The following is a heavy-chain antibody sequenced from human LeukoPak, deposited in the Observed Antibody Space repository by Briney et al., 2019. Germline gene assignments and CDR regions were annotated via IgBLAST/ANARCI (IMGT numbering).Heavy chain of an antibody. CDR1: GFTFSSYS. D-gene: IGHD6-13*01. V-gene: IGHV3-21*04. Sequence: PGGSLRLSCAASGFTFSSYSMNWVRQAPGKGLEWVSSISGSSSYIYYADSVKGRFTISRDNSKNTLYLQMNSLRAEDTAVYYCAKTQRIAADYWGQGTLVTVSS. J-gene: IGHJ4*02. CDR2: ISGSSSYI. CDR3: AKTQRIAADY.